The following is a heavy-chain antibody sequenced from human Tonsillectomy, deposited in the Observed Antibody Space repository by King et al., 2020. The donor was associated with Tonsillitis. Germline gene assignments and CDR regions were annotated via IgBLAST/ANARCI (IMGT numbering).Heavy chain of an antibody. V-gene: IGHV3-23*04. J-gene: IGHJ4*02. CDR2: ISGSGGST. D-gene: IGHD6-13*01. CDR1: RFTFRNYA. CDR3: AKDLYSSNWYSTFDY. Sequence: QLVQSGGGLVQPGGSLRLSCAASRFTFRNYAMSWVRQAPGKGLEWVSAISGSGGSTYYADSVKGRFTISRDNSKNTLYLQMNSLRAEDTAVYYCAKDLYSSNWYSTFDYWGQGTLATVSS.